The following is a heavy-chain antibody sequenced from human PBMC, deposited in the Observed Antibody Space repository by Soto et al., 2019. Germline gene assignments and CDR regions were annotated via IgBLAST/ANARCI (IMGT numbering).Heavy chain of an antibody. CDR2: ISVSGNNA. V-gene: IGHV3-23*01. CDR3: ARDQLRPGILYSLGVLLPEYGL. D-gene: IGHD3-22*01. Sequence: GGSLRLSCAASGFAFSTFAMTWVRQAPGKGLEWVAAISVSGNNAYYADSVKGRFTISRDNSQNSVFLQMSNLRADDTAVYYCARDQLRPGILYSLGVLLPEYGLWGQGTLVTVSS. CDR1: GFAFSTFA. J-gene: IGHJ4*02.